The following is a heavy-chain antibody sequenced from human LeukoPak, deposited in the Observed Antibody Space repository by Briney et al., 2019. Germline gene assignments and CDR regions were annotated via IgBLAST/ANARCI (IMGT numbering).Heavy chain of an antibody. CDR2: IYPGDSDT. D-gene: IGHD6-19*01. J-gene: IGHJ4*02. CDR1: GYSFTSHW. Sequence: GESLKISCKASGYSFTSHWIGWVRQMPGKGLEWMGIIYPGDSDTRYSPSLQGQVTISADKSISTAYLQWSTLQAPDTAMYYCARGDNSGWYFFDYWGQGTLDTVSS. CDR3: ARGDNSGWYFFDY. V-gene: IGHV5-51*01.